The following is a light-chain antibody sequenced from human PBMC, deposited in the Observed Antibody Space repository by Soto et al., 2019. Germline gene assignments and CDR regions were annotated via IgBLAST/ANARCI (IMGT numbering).Light chain of an antibody. Sequence: GILSLSPKERATLSCRARQGVRSYLAWYQQKPGQAPRLLIYDASNRATGIPARFSGSRSGTDFTLTIGSLEPEDFAAYYGLQGCNLPPWSVGQGTKGDIK. CDR1: QGVRSY. V-gene: IGKV3-11*01. J-gene: IGKJ1*01. CDR2: DAS. CDR3: LQGCNLPPWS.